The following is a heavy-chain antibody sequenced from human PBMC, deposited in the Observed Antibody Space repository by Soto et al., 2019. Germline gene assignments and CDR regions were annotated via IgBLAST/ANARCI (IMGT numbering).Heavy chain of an antibody. CDR3: ARFGVIPPRSDIFNF. CDR1: GFTLSSYA. Sequence: YVRLSCAASGFTLSSYAMHWARPSPGKGLEWVADISYDGSNKYYADSVKGRFTISRDNSKNTLYLQMNSLRAEDTAVYYCARFGVIPPRSDIFNFWGQGTLVTVSS. CDR2: ISYDGSNK. D-gene: IGHD3-16*01. V-gene: IGHV3-30-3*01. J-gene: IGHJ4*02.